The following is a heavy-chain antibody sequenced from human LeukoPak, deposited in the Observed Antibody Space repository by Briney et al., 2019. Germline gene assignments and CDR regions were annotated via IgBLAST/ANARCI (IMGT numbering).Heavy chain of an antibody. V-gene: IGHV1-46*01. J-gene: IGHJ6*04. CDR2: INPSGGST. D-gene: IGHD1-26*01. CDR3: AGEAQREDYYGMDV. Sequence: ASVTVSCKASGYTFTRYYMHWVRQAPGQGLEWMGIINPSGGSTTYAQKFQGRVTMTRDTSMSTVYMELSSLRSEDTAVYYCAGEAQREDYYGMDVWGKGTTVTVSS. CDR1: GYTFTRYY.